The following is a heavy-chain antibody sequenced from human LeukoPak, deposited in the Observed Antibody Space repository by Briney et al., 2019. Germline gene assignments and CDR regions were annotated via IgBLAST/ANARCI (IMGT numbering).Heavy chain of an antibody. Sequence: SETLSLTCTISGGSVSDYYWSWIRQSPGKGLEWIGYIYYTGSTTYNPSLKSRVTISADTSKNQFSLKLSSVTAADTAVYHCARAAVAGTEVRWFDAWGQGTLVTVSS. V-gene: IGHV4-59*02. D-gene: IGHD6-19*01. CDR2: IYYTGST. J-gene: IGHJ5*02. CDR1: GGSVSDYY. CDR3: ARAAVAGTEVRWFDA.